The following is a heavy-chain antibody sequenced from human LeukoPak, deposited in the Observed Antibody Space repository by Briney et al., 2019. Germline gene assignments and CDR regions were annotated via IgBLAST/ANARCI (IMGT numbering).Heavy chain of an antibody. CDR2: INPNNGDT. Sequence: GASVKVSCKASGYTLTGYYMHWVRQAPGQGLEWMGRINPNNGDTKYAQKFQGRVTMTRDTSINTAYMELSSLGSDDTAVYYCARSFYDTSGYYLDSWGQGTLVGVSS. CDR1: GYTLTGYY. D-gene: IGHD3-22*01. J-gene: IGHJ4*02. CDR3: ARSFYDTSGYYLDS. V-gene: IGHV1-2*06.